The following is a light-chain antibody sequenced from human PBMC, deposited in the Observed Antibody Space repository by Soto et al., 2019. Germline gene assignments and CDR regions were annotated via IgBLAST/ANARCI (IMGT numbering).Light chain of an antibody. CDR2: AAS. V-gene: IGKV1-27*01. J-gene: IGKJ1*01. CDR3: QKYNSSPWT. CDR1: QGISNY. Sequence: DIPMTQSPSSLSASVGDRVTITCRASQGISNYLAWYQQKPGKVPKLLIYAASTLQSGVPSRFSGSGSGPDFTLTISSLQPEDGATYYCQKYNSSPWTFGQGTKVEIK.